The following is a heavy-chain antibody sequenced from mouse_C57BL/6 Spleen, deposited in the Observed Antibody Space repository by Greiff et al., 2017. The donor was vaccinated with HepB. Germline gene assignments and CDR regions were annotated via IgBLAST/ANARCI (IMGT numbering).Heavy chain of an antibody. D-gene: IGHD2-2*01. V-gene: IGHV5-6*02. Sequence: DVMLVESGGDLVKPGGSLKLSCAASGFTFSSYGMSWVRQTPDKRLEWVATISSGGSYTYYPDSVKGRFTISRDNAKNTLYLQMSSLKSEDTAMYYCARYGYAFDYWGQGTTLTVSS. CDR1: GFTFSSYG. J-gene: IGHJ2*01. CDR3: ARYGYAFDY. CDR2: ISSGGSYT.